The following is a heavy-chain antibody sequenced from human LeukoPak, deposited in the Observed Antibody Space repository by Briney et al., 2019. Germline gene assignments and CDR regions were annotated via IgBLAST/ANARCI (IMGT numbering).Heavy chain of an antibody. D-gene: IGHD6-6*01. CDR2: INHSGST. V-gene: IGHV4-34*01. CDR3: ARAPDEYSNSWGV. Sequence: SETLSLTCAVYGGSFSGYYWSWIRQPPGKGLEWAGEINHSGSTNYNPSLKSRFTISVDTSKSQFPLKLSSVTAADTAVYYCARAPDEYSNSWGVWGKGTTVTVSS. CDR1: GGSFSGYY. J-gene: IGHJ6*04.